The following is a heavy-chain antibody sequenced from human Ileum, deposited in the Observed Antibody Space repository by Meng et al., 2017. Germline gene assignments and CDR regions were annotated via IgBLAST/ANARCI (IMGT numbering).Heavy chain of an antibody. CDR2: MYFSGST. CDR3: ARGHYDKYFDS. V-gene: IGHV4-61*01. D-gene: IGHD3-22*01. J-gene: IGHJ4*02. Sequence: QVQRKECGPGLGGPSETRSLTCTISGGFVNTGSYYWSWIRQPPGKGLEWIGYMYFSGSTKYNASLKSRVSISVDTSKKQFSLNLTSVTAADTAVYYCARGHYDKYFDSWGQGTLVTVSS. CDR1: GGFVNTGSYY.